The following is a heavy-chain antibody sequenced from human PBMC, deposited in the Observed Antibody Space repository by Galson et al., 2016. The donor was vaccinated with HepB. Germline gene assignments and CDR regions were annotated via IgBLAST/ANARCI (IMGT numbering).Heavy chain of an antibody. CDR3: ARDLTPRGFSYSF. CDR2: ISGTGSRI. Sequence: KGLEWLSYISGTGSRILYADSVKGRFTISKDKAKLSLYLQMSSLRVEDTAVYYCARDLTPRGFSYSFWGQGTLVAVSS. V-gene: IGHV3-11*04. D-gene: IGHD3-10*01. J-gene: IGHJ1*01.